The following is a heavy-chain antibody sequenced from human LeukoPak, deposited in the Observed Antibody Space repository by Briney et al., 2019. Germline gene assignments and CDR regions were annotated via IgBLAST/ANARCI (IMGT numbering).Heavy chain of an antibody. J-gene: IGHJ4*02. CDR2: INHSGST. CDR3: AREGAGGWYPDY. Sequence: SETLSLTCAVSGASFSGYYWSWIRQPPGKGLEWIGEINHSGSTNYNPSLKSRVTISVDTSKNQFSLKLSSVTAADTAVYYCAREGAGGWYPDYWGQGTLVTASS. D-gene: IGHD6-19*01. V-gene: IGHV4-34*01. CDR1: GASFSGYY.